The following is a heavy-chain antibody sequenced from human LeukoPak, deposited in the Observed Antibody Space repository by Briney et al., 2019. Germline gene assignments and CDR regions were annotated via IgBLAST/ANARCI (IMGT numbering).Heavy chain of an antibody. CDR1: GGSFSGYY. J-gene: IGHJ5*02. CDR2: INHSGST. CDR3: ARRDLTVAGPAWVDP. V-gene: IGHV4-34*01. Sequence: KASQTLSLTCALYGGSFSGYYWRWIRPPPGKGLEWIGEINHSGSTNYNPSLKSRVTISVDTSKNPFSLKLSSVTAADTAVYYCARRDLTVAGPAWVDPGGKGTVVTVSS. D-gene: IGHD6-19*01.